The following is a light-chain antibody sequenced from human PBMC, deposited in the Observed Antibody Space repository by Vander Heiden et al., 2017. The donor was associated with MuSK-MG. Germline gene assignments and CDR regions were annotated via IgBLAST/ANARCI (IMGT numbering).Light chain of an antibody. Sequence: EIVLTQSTATLSAAPGERATLSCRAGQNLDTNVAWYQQKPGQPPRLLIYAASARPPVVPARFSCSGSGTDFTLTIISLQSEDFARYYCQQDDNWSMTFGQGNKVEIK. CDR2: AAS. V-gene: IGKV3-15*01. J-gene: IGKJ1*01. CDR3: QQDDNWSMT. CDR1: QNLDTN.